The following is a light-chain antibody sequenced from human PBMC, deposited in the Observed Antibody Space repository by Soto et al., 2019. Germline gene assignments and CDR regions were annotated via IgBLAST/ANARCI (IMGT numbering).Light chain of an antibody. Sequence: DIQMTQSPSTLSASVGDRVTITCRASQSVSTWLAWYQQKPGKAPKLLIYDASSLESGVPSRFSGSGSGTEFTLTTSSLQPDDFATYYCQQYKSFSWTFGQGTKV. CDR2: DAS. J-gene: IGKJ1*01. CDR3: QQYKSFSWT. CDR1: QSVSTW. V-gene: IGKV1-5*01.